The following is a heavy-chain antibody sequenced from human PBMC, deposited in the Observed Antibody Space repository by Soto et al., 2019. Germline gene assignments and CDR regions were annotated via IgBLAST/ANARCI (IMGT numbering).Heavy chain of an antibody. Sequence: QVQLVQSGAEVKKPGSSVNVSCKASGGTFSSYAISWVRQAPGQGLEWMGGIIPIFGTANYEQKFQGRVTLTADKSTSPAYMELSSLRAEDTAVYYCARGSDYYDSSGYLNWFDSWGDGALVTVSS. CDR3: ARGSDYYDSSGYLNWFDS. CDR1: GGTFSSYA. CDR2: IIPIFGTA. D-gene: IGHD3-22*01. J-gene: IGHJ5*01. V-gene: IGHV1-69*06.